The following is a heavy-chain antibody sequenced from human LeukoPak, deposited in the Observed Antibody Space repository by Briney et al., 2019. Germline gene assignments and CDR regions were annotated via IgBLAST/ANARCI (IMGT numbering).Heavy chain of an antibody. Sequence: GESLKISCKGSGYSFTSYWIGWVRQMPGKGLERMGIIYPGDSDTRYSPSFQGQVTISADKSISIAYLQWSSLKASDTAMYYCARLGVGGSGGNYYYGMDVWGKGTTVTVSS. V-gene: IGHV5-51*01. CDR2: IYPGDSDT. D-gene: IGHD2-15*01. J-gene: IGHJ6*04. CDR3: ARLGVGGSGGNYYYGMDV. CDR1: GYSFTSYW.